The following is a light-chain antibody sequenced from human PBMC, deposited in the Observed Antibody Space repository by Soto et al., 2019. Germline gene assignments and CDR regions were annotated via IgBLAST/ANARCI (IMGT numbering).Light chain of an antibody. V-gene: IGLV2-14*01. Sequence: QSALTQPASVSGSPGQSITISCTGTSRDVGGYNYVPWYQQHAGKAPKLMIYEVSNRPSGVSNRFSGSKSGNTASLTISGLQAEDEADYYCSSYTSSSTLVFGTRTKVTV. CDR1: SRDVGGYNY. CDR3: SSYTSSSTLV. J-gene: IGLJ1*01. CDR2: EVS.